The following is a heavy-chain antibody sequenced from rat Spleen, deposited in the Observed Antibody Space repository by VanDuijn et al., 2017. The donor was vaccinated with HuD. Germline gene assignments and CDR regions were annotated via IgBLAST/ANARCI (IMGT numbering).Heavy chain of an antibody. Sequence: EVRLVESGGGLVQPGRSLKLSCAASAFTFSNYGMAWVRQAPKKGLEWVATLIYDGGRAYYRASVKGRFTISRDNEKSTIILQMNSLSSEDTPTYYCARHNDYGGYSGEWGDWGQGASVTVSS. J-gene: IGHJ4*01. CDR2: LIYDGGRA. V-gene: IGHV5-29*01. D-gene: IGHD1-11*01. CDR3: ARHNDYGGYSGEWGD. CDR1: AFTFSNYG.